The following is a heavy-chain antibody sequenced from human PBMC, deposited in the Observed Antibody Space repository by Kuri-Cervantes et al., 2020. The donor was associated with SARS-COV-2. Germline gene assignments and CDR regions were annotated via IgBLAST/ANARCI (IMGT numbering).Heavy chain of an antibody. CDR3: ARDILSFLGTHYFDY. Sequence: GESLKISCAASGFTFSSYWMSWVRQAPGKGLEWVANIKQDGSEKYYVDSVKGRFTISRDNAKNSLYLQMNSLRAEDTAVYYCARDILSFLGTHYFDYWGQGTLVTVPQ. CDR1: GFTFSSYW. CDR2: IKQDGSEK. J-gene: IGHJ4*02. D-gene: IGHD3-16*02. V-gene: IGHV3-7*01.